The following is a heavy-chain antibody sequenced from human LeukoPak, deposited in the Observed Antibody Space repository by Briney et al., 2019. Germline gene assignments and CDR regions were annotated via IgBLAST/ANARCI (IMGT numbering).Heavy chain of an antibody. CDR3: ARVPGGSPYYYYYYGMDV. CDR2: INHSGST. D-gene: IGHD1-26*01. J-gene: IGHJ6*02. V-gene: IGHV4-34*01. CDR1: GGSFSGYY. Sequence: SETLSLTCAVYGGSFSGYYWSWIRQPPGKGLEWIGEINHSGSTNYNPSLKSRVTISVDTSKNQFSLKLSSVTAADTAVYYCARVPGGSPYYYYYYGMDVWGQGTTVIVSS.